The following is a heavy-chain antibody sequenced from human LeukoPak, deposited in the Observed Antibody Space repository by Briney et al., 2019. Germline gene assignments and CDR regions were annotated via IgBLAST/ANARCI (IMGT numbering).Heavy chain of an antibody. J-gene: IGHJ6*04. V-gene: IGHV1-69*13. D-gene: IGHD3-10*01. CDR2: ISPIFCTT. CDR1: GGTFNSYT. CDR3: ARLVGSGSPWNYGMDG. Sequence: SEPVSYMPCGGTFNSYTISWVRQAPGQPLEWMGGISPIFCTTNYAQQFQRRVTITADECTSTAYVELSSLRSEDTAVYDCARLVGSGSPWNYGMDGWGKGTTVTVSS.